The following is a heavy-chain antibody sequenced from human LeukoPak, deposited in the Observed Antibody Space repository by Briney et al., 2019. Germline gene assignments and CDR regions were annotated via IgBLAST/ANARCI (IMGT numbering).Heavy chain of an antibody. CDR1: GYTFTSYG. J-gene: IGHJ4*02. CDR2: ISAYNGNT. V-gene: IGHV1-18*01. D-gene: IGHD3-10*01. CDR3: ARDRLWFGELSKPNDY. Sequence: ASVKVSCKASGYTFTSYGISWVRQAPGQGLEWMGWISAYNGNTNYAQKRQGRVTMTTDTSTSTAYMALRSLRSDDTAVYYCARDRLWFGELSKPNDYWGQGTLVTVSS.